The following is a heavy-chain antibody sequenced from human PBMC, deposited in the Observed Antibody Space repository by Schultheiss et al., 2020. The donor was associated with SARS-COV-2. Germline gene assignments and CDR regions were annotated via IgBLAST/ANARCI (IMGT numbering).Heavy chain of an antibody. CDR3: AKDPGIAAAGPYFDY. Sequence: GSLRLSCAASGFTFSSYGMHWVRQAPGKGLEWVAVIWYDGSNKYYADSVKGRFTISRDNSKNTLYLQMNSLRAEDTAVYYCAKDPGIAAAGPYFDYWGQGTLVTVSS. CDR1: GFTFSSYG. J-gene: IGHJ4*02. CDR2: IWYDGSNK. D-gene: IGHD6-13*01. V-gene: IGHV3-33*06.